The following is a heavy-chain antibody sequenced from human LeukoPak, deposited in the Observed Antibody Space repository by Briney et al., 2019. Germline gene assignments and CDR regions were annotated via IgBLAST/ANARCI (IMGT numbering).Heavy chain of an antibody. J-gene: IGHJ4*02. CDR3: ARDYGGWVYFDY. V-gene: IGHV4-4*07. Sequence: PSETLSLTCTVSGGSISSYYWSWIRPPAGKGLEWIGHIYSSGSTNYNPSLKSRVTMSVDTSANQFSLKLSSVTAADTAVYYCARDYGGWVYFDYWGQGTLVTVSS. CDR2: IYSSGST. CDR1: GGSISSYY. D-gene: IGHD4-23*01.